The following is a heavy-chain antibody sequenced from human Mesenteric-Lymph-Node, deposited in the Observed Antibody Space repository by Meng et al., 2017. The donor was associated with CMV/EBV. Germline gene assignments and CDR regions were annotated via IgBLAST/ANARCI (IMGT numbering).Heavy chain of an antibody. CDR2: FDPEDGET. D-gene: IGHD3-10*01. V-gene: IGHV1-24*01. CDR1: LTELS. CDR3: ATETDVLLWFGESRRRFDY. J-gene: IGHJ4*02. Sequence: LTELSMHWGRQAPGKGLEWMGGFDPEDGETIYAQKFQGRVTMTEDTSTDTAYMELSSLRSEDTAVYYCATETDVLLWFGESRRRFDYWGQGTLVTVSS.